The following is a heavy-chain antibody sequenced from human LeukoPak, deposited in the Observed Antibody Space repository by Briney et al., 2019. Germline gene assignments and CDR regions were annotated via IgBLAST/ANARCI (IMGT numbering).Heavy chain of an antibody. CDR2: ISAYNGNT. CDR3: ARTTVTTSDDAFDI. Sequence: SVKVSCKASGYTFTTYGISWVRQAPGQGLEWMGWISAYNGNTNYAQKLQGRVTMTTDTSTSTAYMELRSLRSDDTAVYYCARTTVTTSDDAFDIWGQGTMVTVSS. CDR1: GYTFTTYG. V-gene: IGHV1-18*01. D-gene: IGHD4-17*01. J-gene: IGHJ3*02.